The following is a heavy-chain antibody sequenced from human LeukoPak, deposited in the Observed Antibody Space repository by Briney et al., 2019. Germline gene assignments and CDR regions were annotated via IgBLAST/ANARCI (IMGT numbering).Heavy chain of an antibody. CDR1: GGTFSSYA. D-gene: IGHD2-15*01. J-gene: IGHJ6*03. V-gene: IGHV1-69*05. CDR2: IIPIFGTA. CDR3: AVPSGPTYYYYYMDV. Sequence: SVKVSCKASGGTFSSYAIRWVRQAPGQGLEWMGGIIPIFGTANYAQKFQGRVTITTDESTSTAYMELSSLRSEDTAVYYCAVPSGPTYYYYYMDVWGKGTTVTVSS.